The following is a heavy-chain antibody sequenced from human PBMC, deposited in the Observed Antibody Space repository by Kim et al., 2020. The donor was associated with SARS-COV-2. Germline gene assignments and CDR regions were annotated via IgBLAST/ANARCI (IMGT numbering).Heavy chain of an antibody. J-gene: IGHJ4*02. CDR2: IAYESSNE. Sequence: GGSLRLSCTASGFPFNTYGMHWVRQAPGKGPEWVASIAYESSNERYADSVKGRFTISRDNSKNTLYLHMKSPRPDDSGVYYCAKSGYGGYRSYLEVWGQGVLVTVSS. CDR1: GFPFNTYG. CDR3: AKSGYGGYRSYLEV. D-gene: IGHD5-12*01. V-gene: IGHV3-30*18.